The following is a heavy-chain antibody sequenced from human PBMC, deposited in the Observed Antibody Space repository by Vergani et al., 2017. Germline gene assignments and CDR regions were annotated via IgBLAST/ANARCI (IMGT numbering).Heavy chain of an antibody. V-gene: IGHV1-2*02. CDR2: SNPNSGGT. CDR3: ARPVSFSGIAAADY. J-gene: IGHJ4*02. D-gene: IGHD6-13*01. Sequence: QVQLVQSGAEVKKPGASVKVSCKALGYTFTGHYMHWVRQGPGQGLEWMGWSNPNSGGTNYAQKFQGGVIMTRDTSISTAYMELSRLRSDDTAVYYCARPVSFSGIAAADYWGQGTLVTVSS. CDR1: GYTFTGHY.